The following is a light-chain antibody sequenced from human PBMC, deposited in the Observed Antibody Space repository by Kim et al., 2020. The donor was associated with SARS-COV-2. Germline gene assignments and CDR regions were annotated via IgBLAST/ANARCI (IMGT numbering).Light chain of an antibody. CDR3: AAWDDSLSGWV. V-gene: IGLV2-14*01. Sequence: QSALTQPASVSGSPGQSIAISCTGTSSDVGGYNYVSWYQQHPGKAPKLMISDVSIRPSGVSNRFSGSKSGTSASLAISGLRSEDEADYYCAAWDDSLSGWVFGGGTQLTVL. J-gene: IGLJ3*02. CDR1: SSDVGGYNY. CDR2: DVS.